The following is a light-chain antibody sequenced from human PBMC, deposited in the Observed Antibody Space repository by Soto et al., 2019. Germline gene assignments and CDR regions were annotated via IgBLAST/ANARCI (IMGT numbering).Light chain of an antibody. CDR3: QQRTNWRLT. CDR1: QSVGSS. V-gene: IGKV3-11*01. J-gene: IGKJ4*01. CDR2: DAS. Sequence: EIVLIQSPATLSLSPGERATLSCRASQSVGSSLTWYQQKPGQAPRLLIYDASNRATGIPARFSGSGYGTDFTLTISSLEPEDFAVYYCQQRTNWRLTFGGGTKVDIK.